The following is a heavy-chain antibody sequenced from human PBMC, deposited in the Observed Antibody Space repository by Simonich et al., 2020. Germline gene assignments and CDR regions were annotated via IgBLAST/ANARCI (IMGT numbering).Heavy chain of an antibody. CDR2: ISYDGSNK. V-gene: IGHV3-30*07. J-gene: IGHJ4*02. CDR1: GFTFSSYA. CDR3: ARELSKNGEAAAGYYFDY. Sequence: QVQLVESGGGVVQPGRSLRLSCAASGFTFSSYAMHWVRQAPGKGLVWVAVISYDGSNKYYADSGKGRFTISRDNSKNTLYLQMNSLRAEDTAVYYGARELSKNGEAAAGYYFDYWGQGTLVTVSS. D-gene: IGHD6-13*01.